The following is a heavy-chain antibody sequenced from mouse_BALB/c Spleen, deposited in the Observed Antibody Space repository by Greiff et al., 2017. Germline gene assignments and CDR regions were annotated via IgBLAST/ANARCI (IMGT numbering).Heavy chain of an antibody. D-gene: IGHD1-1*02. Sequence: VQLVESGPGLVQPSQSLSITCTVSGFSLTSYGVHWVRQSPGKGLEWLGVIWSGGSTDYNAAFISRLSISKDNSKSQVFLKMNSLQTDDTAMYYCAKWSYAMDYWGQGTSVTVSS. J-gene: IGHJ4*01. V-gene: IGHV2-2*01. CDR1: GFSLTSYG. CDR2: IWSGGST. CDR3: AKWSYAMDY.